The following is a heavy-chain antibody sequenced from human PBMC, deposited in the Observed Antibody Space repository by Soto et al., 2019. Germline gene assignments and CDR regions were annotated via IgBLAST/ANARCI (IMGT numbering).Heavy chain of an antibody. J-gene: IGHJ4*02. Sequence: SETLSLTCTVSGGSISSSSYYWGWIRQPPGKGLEWIGSIYYSGSTYYNPSLKSRVTISVDTSKNQFSLKLSSVTAADTAVYYCAGTLEMATIDYFDYWGQGTLVTVSS. D-gene: IGHD5-12*01. CDR3: AGTLEMATIDYFDY. V-gene: IGHV4-39*01. CDR2: IYYSGST. CDR1: GGSISSSSYY.